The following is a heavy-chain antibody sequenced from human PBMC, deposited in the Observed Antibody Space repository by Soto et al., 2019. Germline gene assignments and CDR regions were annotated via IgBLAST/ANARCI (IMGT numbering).Heavy chain of an antibody. CDR1: GGSVNIGTYY. CDR3: ARVGNYDILTGYKYFDY. CDR2: IHHSGST. J-gene: IGHJ4*02. Sequence: PSETLSLTCTVPGGSVNIGTYYWSWIRQPPGKGLEWIGLIHHSGSTNYNPSLKSRVAMSVDKSQNRFSLKLSSVTAADTAVYYCARVGNYDILTGYKYFDYWGQGTLVTVSS. V-gene: IGHV4-61*01. D-gene: IGHD3-9*01.